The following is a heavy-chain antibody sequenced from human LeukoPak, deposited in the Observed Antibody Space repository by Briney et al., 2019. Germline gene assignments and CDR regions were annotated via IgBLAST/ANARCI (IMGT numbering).Heavy chain of an antibody. CDR3: AYSQGGHIVAIPAPFDH. D-gene: IGHD2-2*01. CDR1: GFSLSTNGVG. J-gene: IGHJ4*02. V-gene: IGHV2-5*02. CDR2: IYRDDDK. Sequence: KKSGPTLVNPTQTLTLTCTFSGFSLSTNGVGVGWIRQPPGQALEWLALIYRDDDKRYKSSLKNRLTITRGTSENQVVLTLTNMDPVDTATYYCAYSQGGHIVAIPAPFDHWGQGTVVTVSS.